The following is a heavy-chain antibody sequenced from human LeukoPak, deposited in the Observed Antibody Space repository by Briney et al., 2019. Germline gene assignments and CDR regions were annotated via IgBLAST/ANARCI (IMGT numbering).Heavy chain of an antibody. CDR3: ARGSRPQQLAR. J-gene: IGHJ4*02. CDR1: GGSISSYY. CDR2: IYYSGST. D-gene: IGHD6-13*01. V-gene: IGHV4-59*06. Sequence: SETQSLTCTVSGGSISSYYWSWIRQHPGKGLEWIGYIYYSGSTYYNPSLKSRVTISVDTSKNQFSLKLSSVTAADTAVYYCARGSRPQQLARWGQGTLVTVSS.